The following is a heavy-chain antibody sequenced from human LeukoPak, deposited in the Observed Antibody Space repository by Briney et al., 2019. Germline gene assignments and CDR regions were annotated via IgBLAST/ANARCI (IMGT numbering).Heavy chain of an antibody. V-gene: IGHV3-43*02. CDR1: RFTFDDYV. CDR2: ISGDGDKT. J-gene: IGHJ3*02. CDR3: AKDNDYAI. Sequence: GGSLRLSCAASRFTFDDYVMHWVRQSPGKGLEWVALISGDGDKTYYADYVKGRFTISRDNSKDSLYLQMNSLRPEDTAVYYCAKDNDYAIWGQGTLVTVSS. D-gene: IGHD5-12*01.